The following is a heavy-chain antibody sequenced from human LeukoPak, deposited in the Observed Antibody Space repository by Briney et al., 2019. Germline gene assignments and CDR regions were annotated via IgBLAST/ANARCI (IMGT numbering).Heavy chain of an antibody. V-gene: IGHV4-61*02. Sequence: SQTLSLTCTVSGGSISSGSYYWSWIRQPAGKGLEWIGRIYTSGSTNYNPSLKSRVTISVDTSKNQFSLKLSSVTAADTAVYYCARDGEVPAAMGGWFDPWGQGTLVTVSS. J-gene: IGHJ5*02. CDR1: GGSISSGSYY. CDR3: ARDGEVPAAMGGWFDP. D-gene: IGHD2-2*01. CDR2: IYTSGST.